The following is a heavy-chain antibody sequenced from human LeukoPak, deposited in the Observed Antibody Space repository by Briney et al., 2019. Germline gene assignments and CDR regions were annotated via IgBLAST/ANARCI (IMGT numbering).Heavy chain of an antibody. CDR1: GGSTTSGTYY. D-gene: IGHD3-22*01. Sequence: SETLSLTCTVSGGSTTSGTYYWSWVRQPAGKGLEWIGRIYTSGSTNYNPSLKSRVTISVDTSKNQFSLKLSSVTAADTAVYYCARDYYDSSGYSTFDYWGQGTLVTVSS. V-gene: IGHV4-61*02. J-gene: IGHJ4*02. CDR2: IYTSGST. CDR3: ARDYYDSSGYSTFDY.